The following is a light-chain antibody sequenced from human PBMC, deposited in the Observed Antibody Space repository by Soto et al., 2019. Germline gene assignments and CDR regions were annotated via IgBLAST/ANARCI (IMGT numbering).Light chain of an antibody. CDR3: CSYAGSSTYVV. CDR2: EVT. CDR1: SSDVGSYNR. V-gene: IGLV2-23*02. Sequence: QSVLTQPASVSGSPGQSITISCTGTSSDVGSYNRVSWYQQHPAKAPKLMIYEVTKRPSGVSDRFSGSKSGNTASLTISGLQAEDEDDYYCCSYAGSSTYVVFGGGTKLTVL. J-gene: IGLJ2*01.